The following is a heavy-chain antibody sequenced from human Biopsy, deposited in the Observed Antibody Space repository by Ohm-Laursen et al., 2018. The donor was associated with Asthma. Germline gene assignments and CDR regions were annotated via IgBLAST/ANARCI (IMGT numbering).Heavy chain of an antibody. CDR3: ARVVSYGDIYFGIDV. J-gene: IGHJ6*02. V-gene: IGHV4-30-4*01. D-gene: IGHD4-17*01. CDR2: VFWSGST. Sequence: SHTLSLTSRVSGGYTGSSDHHWAWIRQAPGKGLEWIGFVFWSGSTHYSRSLERRVSISIDTATNEFSMKLWSVTPADTAVYFCARVVSYGDIYFGIDVWGPGNTVVVS. CDR1: GGYTGSSDHH.